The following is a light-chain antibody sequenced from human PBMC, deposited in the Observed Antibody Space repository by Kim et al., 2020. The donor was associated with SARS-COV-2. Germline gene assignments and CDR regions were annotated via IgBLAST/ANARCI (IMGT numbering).Light chain of an antibody. CDR3: QQYNNWPEMT. Sequence: SPGGRAALSCRAGQSVSSNFAEYQQQPGQAPRLLISGASTRAAGIPTGFSGSGSGTEFTLTISSLQYEDFSVYFYQQYNNWPEMTFGQGTRVEIK. CDR2: GAS. CDR1: QSVSSN. V-gene: IGKV3-15*01. J-gene: IGKJ5*01.